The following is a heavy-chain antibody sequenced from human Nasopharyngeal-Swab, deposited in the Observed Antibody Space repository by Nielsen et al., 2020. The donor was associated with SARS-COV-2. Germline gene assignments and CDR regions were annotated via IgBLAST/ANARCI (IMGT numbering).Heavy chain of an antibody. CDR1: GGSFSVYY. D-gene: IGHD1-26*01. CDR3: ARAKWVRSPPTSFYYAMDV. J-gene: IGHJ6*02. V-gene: IGHV4-34*01. CDR2: INQSGSA. Sequence: GSLRLSCAVYGGSFSVYYWTWVRQAPGKGLEWIGEINQSGSADYHPSFKSRVTISLDTSKNQFSLRLTSLTAADTAIYYCARAKWVRSPPTSFYYAMDVWGQGTTVTVSS.